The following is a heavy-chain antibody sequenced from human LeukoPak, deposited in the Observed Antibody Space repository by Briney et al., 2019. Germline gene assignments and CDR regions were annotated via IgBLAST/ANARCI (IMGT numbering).Heavy chain of an antibody. CDR1: GFTVSSNY. D-gene: IGHD2-2*01. Sequence: GGSLRLSCAASGFTVSSNYMSWVRQAPGKGLEWVSVIYSGGSTYYADSMKGRFTISRDNSKNTLYLQMNSLRAEDTAVYYCARDGVVVPAAIWGQGTLVTVSS. J-gene: IGHJ4*02. CDR3: ARDGVVVPAAI. CDR2: IYSGGST. V-gene: IGHV3-66*01.